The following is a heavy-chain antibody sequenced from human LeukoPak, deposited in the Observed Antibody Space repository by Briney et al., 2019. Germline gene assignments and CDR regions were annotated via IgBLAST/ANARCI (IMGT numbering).Heavy chain of an antibody. V-gene: IGHV4-59*08. CDR2: IYYSGST. J-gene: IGHJ4*02. D-gene: IGHD6-13*01. CDR3: ARRSIAAAGTWRYFDY. Sequence: SETLSLTCTVSGGPISSYYWSWIRQPPGKRLEGIGYIYYSGSTNYNPSLKSRVTISVDTSKNQFSLKLSSVTAADTAVYYCARRSIAAAGTWRYFDYWGQGTLVTVSS. CDR1: GGPISSYY.